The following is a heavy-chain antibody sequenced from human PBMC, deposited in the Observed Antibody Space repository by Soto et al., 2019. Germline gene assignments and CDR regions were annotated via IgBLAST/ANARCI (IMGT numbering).Heavy chain of an antibody. J-gene: IGHJ5*02. D-gene: IGHD5-18*01. CDR2: VYHTGST. CDR1: GRSISSTNW. Sequence: SETLSLTGVVSGRSISSTNWWTWVRRTPGKGLEWIGEVYHTGSTKYNPSLKNRVTISLDKSNNQFSLNLKSVTAADTAVYYCATHPEGWHSYGPFNWFDPWGQGTLVTVS. CDR3: ATHPEGWHSYGPFNWFDP. V-gene: IGHV4-4*02.